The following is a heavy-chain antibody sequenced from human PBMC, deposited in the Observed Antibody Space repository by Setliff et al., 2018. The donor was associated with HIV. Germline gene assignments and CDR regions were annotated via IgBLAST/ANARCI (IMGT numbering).Heavy chain of an antibody. V-gene: IGHV2-70*04. CDR1: VFSLSTTAIR. Sequence: ESGPTLVNPTQTLTLTCTFSVFSLSTTAIRGTWVRQPPGKALEWLARIEWEDDKFYSTSLKTWLSISKDPSKKHVVLTMTNMDPAATATYYCARTPGPASKLDYWGQGTLVTVSS. D-gene: IGHD4-4*01. CDR3: ARTPGPASKLDY. CDR2: IEWEDDK. J-gene: IGHJ4*02.